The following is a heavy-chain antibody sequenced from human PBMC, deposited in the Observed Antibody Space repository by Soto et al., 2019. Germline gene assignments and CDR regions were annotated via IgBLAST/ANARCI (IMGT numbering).Heavy chain of an antibody. V-gene: IGHV1-8*01. CDR1: GYTSTSYD. J-gene: IGHJ3*02. CDR2: MNPNSGNT. CDR3: ARERSSGAFDI. D-gene: IGHD1-26*01. Sequence: QVQRVQSGAEVKKPGASVKVSCKTSGYTSTSYDINWVRQATGQGLEWMGWMNPNSGNTAYAQKVQGRVTMTRNTSISTAYLELSSLRSEDTAVYYCARERSSGAFDIWGQVTMVNVSS.